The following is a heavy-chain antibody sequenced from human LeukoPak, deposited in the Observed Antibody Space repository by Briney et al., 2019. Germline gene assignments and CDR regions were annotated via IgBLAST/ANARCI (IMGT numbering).Heavy chain of an antibody. Sequence: GGSLRLSCAASGFTFSSYAMSWVRQAPGKGLEWVSAISGSGGSTYYADSVKGRFTISRDNSKNTLYLQMNSLRAEDTAVYYCARDRSIVVVPAAIMREGAYYYYMDVWGKGTTVTVSS. D-gene: IGHD2-2*02. CDR1: GFTFSSYA. V-gene: IGHV3-23*01. J-gene: IGHJ6*03. CDR3: ARDRSIVVVPAAIMREGAYYYYMDV. CDR2: ISGSGGST.